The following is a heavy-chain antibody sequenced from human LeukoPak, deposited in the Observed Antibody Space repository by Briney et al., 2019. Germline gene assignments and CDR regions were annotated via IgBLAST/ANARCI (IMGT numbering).Heavy chain of an antibody. CDR3: ARDRTMIVVDDPPDAFDI. J-gene: IGHJ3*02. D-gene: IGHD3-22*01. Sequence: SQTLSLTCAVSGGSISSGGYSWSWIRQPAGKGLEWIGRIYTSGSTNYNPSLKSRVTISVDTSKNQFSLKLSSVTAADTAVYYCARDRTMIVVDDPPDAFDIWGQGTMVTVSS. CDR1: GGSISSGGYS. V-gene: IGHV4-61*02. CDR2: IYTSGST.